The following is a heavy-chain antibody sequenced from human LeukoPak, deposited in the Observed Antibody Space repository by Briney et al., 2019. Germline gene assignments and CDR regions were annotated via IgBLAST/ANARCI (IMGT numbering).Heavy chain of an antibody. CDR2: IKYDGSET. CDR3: ARDPAAADH. CDR1: GFTFSGYW. J-gene: IGHJ4*02. V-gene: IGHV3-7*01. Sequence: GGSLRLSCAVSGFTFSGYWMSWFRQAPGKGLEWVANIKYDGSETHYVDSVKGRFTISRDNAKDSLFLQMHSLRVEDTAMYYCARDPAAADHWGQGALVIVSS. D-gene: IGHD6-13*01.